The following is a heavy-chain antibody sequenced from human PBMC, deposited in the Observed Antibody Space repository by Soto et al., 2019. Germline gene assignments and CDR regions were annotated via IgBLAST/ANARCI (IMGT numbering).Heavy chain of an antibody. V-gene: IGHV3-30*18. CDR2: ISYDGSNK. Sequence: QVQLVESGGGVVQPGRSLRLSCAASGFTFSSYGMHWVRQAPGKGLEWVAVISYDGSNKYYADSVKGRFTISRDNSKNTVYLQMTSLRAEDTAVYYCAKDATQYITYYYGSGGDWGQGTLVAVSS. CDR1: GFTFSSYG. D-gene: IGHD3-10*01. CDR3: AKDATQYITYYYGSGGD. J-gene: IGHJ4*02.